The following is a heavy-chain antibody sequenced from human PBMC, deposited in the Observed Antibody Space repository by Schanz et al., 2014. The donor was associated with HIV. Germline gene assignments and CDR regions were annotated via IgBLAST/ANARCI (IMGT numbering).Heavy chain of an antibody. CDR1: GFTFSDFG. CDR3: AKDIGARGYYQYGLDV. Sequence: EVQLVESGGGLVQPGGSLRLSCAASGFTFSDFGMNWVRQAPGKGLEWVSSISGSGVSTFYAGSVKGRFTISRDNAKNSLYLEMNSLRAEDTALYFCAKDIGARGYYQYGLDVWGQGTTVIVSS. D-gene: IGHD2-15*01. V-gene: IGHV3-23*04. J-gene: IGHJ6*02. CDR2: ISGSGVST.